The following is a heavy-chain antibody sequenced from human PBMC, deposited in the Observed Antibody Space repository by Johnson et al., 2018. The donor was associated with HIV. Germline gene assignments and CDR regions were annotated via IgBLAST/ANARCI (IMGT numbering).Heavy chain of an antibody. Sequence: VQLVESGGGLVQPGGSLRLSCAASGFTFSSYAMSWVRQAPGKGLEWVSASSGSGGSPYYADSLKGRFTISRDNSKNTRYLQMNSLRAEDTAVYYCAKDRMYDYGDYGGAFDIWGQGTMVTVSS. CDR3: AKDRMYDYGDYGGAFDI. J-gene: IGHJ3*02. CDR1: GFTFSSYA. V-gene: IGHV3-23*04. CDR2: SSGSGGSP. D-gene: IGHD4-17*01.